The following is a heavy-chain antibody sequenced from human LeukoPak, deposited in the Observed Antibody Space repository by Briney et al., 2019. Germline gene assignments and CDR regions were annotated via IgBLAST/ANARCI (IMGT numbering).Heavy chain of an antibody. CDR3: ARLGDCSSTSCYKGFDY. D-gene: IGHD2-2*02. Sequence: SETLSLTCTVSGVSISSSSYYWGWIRQPPGKGLEWIGSIYYSGSTYYNPSLKSRVTISVDTSKNQFSLKVRSVTAADTAVYYCARLGDCSSTSCYKGFDYWGQGTLVTVSS. CDR1: GVSISSSSYY. J-gene: IGHJ4*02. CDR2: IYYSGST. V-gene: IGHV4-39*01.